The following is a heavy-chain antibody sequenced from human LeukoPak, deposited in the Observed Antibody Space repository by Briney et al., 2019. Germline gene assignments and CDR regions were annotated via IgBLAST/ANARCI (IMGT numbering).Heavy chain of an antibody. V-gene: IGHV3-23*01. CDR3: ARVLSWEYFDY. Sequence: PGGSLRLSCAASGFTFSNYAMSWVRQAPGKGLEWVSGINGNGGSTYYADSVKGRFTISRDNSKNTLYLQMNSLRAEDTAVYYCARVLSWEYFDYWGQGTLVTVSS. D-gene: IGHD1-26*01. CDR2: INGNGGST. J-gene: IGHJ4*02. CDR1: GFTFSNYA.